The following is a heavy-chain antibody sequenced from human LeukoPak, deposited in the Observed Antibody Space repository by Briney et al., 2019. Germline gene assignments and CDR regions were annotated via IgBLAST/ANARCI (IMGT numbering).Heavy chain of an antibody. CDR1: GFTVSSNY. D-gene: IGHD3-22*01. CDR2: IYSGGST. J-gene: IGHJ4*02. V-gene: IGHV3-53*01. Sequence: GGSLRLSCAASGFTVSSNYMSWVRQAPGKGLEWVSVIYSGGSTYYADSVKGRFTISRDNSKNTLYLQMNSLRAEDTAVYYCAKAFYYYDSSGFQPLDYWGQGTLVTVSS. CDR3: AKAFYYYDSSGFQPLDY.